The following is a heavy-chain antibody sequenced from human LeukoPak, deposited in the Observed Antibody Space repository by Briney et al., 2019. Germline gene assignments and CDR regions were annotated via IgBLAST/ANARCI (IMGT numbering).Heavy chain of an antibody. CDR2: INPNSGGT. Sequence: GASVKVSCKASGYTFTGYYMHWVRQAPGQGLEWMGWINPNSGGTNYAQKFQGRVTMTRDTSISTAYMELGRLRSDDTAVYYCARSRAVVPAAGIHYYYYYGMDVWGQGTTVTVSS. CDR1: GYTFTGYY. J-gene: IGHJ6*02. D-gene: IGHD2-2*01. V-gene: IGHV1-2*02. CDR3: ARSRAVVPAAGIHYYYYYGMDV.